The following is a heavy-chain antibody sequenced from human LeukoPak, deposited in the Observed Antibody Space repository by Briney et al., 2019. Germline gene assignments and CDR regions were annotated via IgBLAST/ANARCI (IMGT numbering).Heavy chain of an antibody. CDR2: IYPGDSDT. V-gene: IGHV5-51*01. D-gene: IGHD3-3*01. CDR3: ARQGDFWSGYPYYFDY. J-gene: IGHJ4*02. Sequence: GESLKISCKGSGYSFTSYWIGWVRQMPGKGLEWMGIIYPGDSDTRYSPSFQGQVTISADKSISTAYLQWSSLKASDTAMYYCARQGDFWSGYPYYFDYWGQGTLVTVSS. CDR1: GYSFTSYW.